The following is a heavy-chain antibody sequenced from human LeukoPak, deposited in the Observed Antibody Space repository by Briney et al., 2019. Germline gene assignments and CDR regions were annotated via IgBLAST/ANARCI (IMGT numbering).Heavy chain of an antibody. CDR2: IYTNGRT. CDR3: ARHYDDYIDY. D-gene: IGHD5-12*01. V-gene: IGHV4-4*07. CDR1: GASISMYS. J-gene: IGHJ4*02. Sequence: SETLSLTCTVSGASISMYSWTWIRQPAGKGLEWIGRIYTNGRTNYSPSLKSRVTMSVDTSKNQFSLKLNSVTAADTAVYYCARHYDDYIDYWGQGTLVTVSS.